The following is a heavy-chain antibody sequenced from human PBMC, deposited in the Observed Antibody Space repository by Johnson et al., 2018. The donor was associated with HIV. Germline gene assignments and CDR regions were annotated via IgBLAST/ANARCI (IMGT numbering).Heavy chain of an antibody. CDR2: IYAGDST. Sequence: VQLVESGGGLVRPGGSLRLSCALSGFTVNSNHMSWVRQAPGKGPECVSVIYAGDSTSYAASVKGRFTISRDNSKNTLYLQMNSLRAEDTALYYCATIWPGSFAFDIWGQGTMVTVSS. V-gene: IGHV3-66*02. CDR3: ATIWPGSFAFDI. CDR1: GFTVNSNH. D-gene: IGHD3-10*01. J-gene: IGHJ3*02.